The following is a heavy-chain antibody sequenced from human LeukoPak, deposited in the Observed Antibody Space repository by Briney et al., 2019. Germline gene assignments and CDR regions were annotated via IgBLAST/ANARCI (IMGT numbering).Heavy chain of an antibody. V-gene: IGHV1-69*04. J-gene: IGHJ4*02. Sequence: SVTVSFKASGGTFISYAISWVRQAPGQGLEWMGRIIPILGIANYAQKFQGRVTITADKSTSTAYMELSSLRSEDTAVYYCARGVRYNWNVGDYWGQGTLVTVSS. CDR2: IIPILGIA. CDR3: ARGVRYNWNVGDY. CDR1: GGTFISYA. D-gene: IGHD1-20*01.